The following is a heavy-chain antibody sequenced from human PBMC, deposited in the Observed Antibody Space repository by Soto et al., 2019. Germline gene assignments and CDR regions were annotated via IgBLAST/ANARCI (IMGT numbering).Heavy chain of an antibody. CDR2: IIPILGIA. CDR1: GGTFSSYT. D-gene: IGHD2-21*02. J-gene: IGHJ3*02. Sequence: QVQLVQSGAEVKKPGSSVKVSCKASGGTFSSYTISWVRQAPGQGLEWMGRIIPILGIANYAQKFQGRVTITADKSTSTAYMELSSLRSEDTAVYYCATLLPPADAFDIWGQGTMVTVSS. V-gene: IGHV1-69*02. CDR3: ATLLPPADAFDI.